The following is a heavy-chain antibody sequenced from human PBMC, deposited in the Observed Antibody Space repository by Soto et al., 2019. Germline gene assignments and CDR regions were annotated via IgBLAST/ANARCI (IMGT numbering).Heavy chain of an antibody. CDR2: ISIGGDKT. CDR1: GFTFSSNS. D-gene: IGHD5-12*01. V-gene: IGHV3-23*01. CDR3: AKWDGYGDH. J-gene: IGHJ5*02. Sequence: EVQLLESGGDLIQPGGSLRLSCAASGFTFSSNSFTWVRQAPGKGLEYVSGISIGGDKTWHADSVKGRFTVSRDNSKNTVYLQKNSLRVVDTAVYYWAKWDGYGDHWGQGTLVTVSP.